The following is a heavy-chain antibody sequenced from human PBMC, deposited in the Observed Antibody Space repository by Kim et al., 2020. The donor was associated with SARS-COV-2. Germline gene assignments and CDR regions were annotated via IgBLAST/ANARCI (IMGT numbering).Heavy chain of an antibody. V-gene: IGHV4-39*01. CDR3: ARHFNPYGYLFGYYYGMDV. Sequence: RVTISVETSKNQFSLKLSSVTAADTAVYYCARHFNPYGYLFGYYYGMDVWGQGTTVTVSS. J-gene: IGHJ6*02. D-gene: IGHD5-12*01.